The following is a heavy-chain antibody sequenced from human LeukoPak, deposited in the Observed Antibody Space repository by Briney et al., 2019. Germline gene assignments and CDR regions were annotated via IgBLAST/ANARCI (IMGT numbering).Heavy chain of an antibody. J-gene: IGHJ4*02. CDR2: ISGSADST. V-gene: IGHV3-23*01. CDR3: ATDRGR. D-gene: IGHD1-26*01. CDR1: GFTFSSYA. Sequence: SGGSLRLSCAASGFTFSSYALNWARQAPGKGLEWVSAISGSADSTYYADSVKGRFTISRDNSKNTLYLQMNSLRAEDTAVYYCATDRGRWGQGTLVTVSS.